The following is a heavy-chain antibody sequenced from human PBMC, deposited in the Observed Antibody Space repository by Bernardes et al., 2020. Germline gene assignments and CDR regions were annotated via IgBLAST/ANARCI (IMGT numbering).Heavy chain of an antibody. V-gene: IGHV3-49*03. Sequence: GSLRLSCTASGFTFGDYAVSWFRQAPGTGLEWVGFSRSKACGGTTDYAASVKGRFTISRDDYKSIAYLQMTSLRTEDTAVYYCTRLYYDILSGYGSDWFDPWGQGTLVTVSS. CDR2: SRSKACGGTT. D-gene: IGHD3-9*01. J-gene: IGHJ5*02. CDR3: TRLYYDILSGYGSDWFDP. CDR1: GFTFGDYA.